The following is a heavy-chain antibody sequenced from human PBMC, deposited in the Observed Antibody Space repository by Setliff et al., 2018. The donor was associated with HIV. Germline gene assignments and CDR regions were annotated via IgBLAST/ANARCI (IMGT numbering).Heavy chain of an antibody. D-gene: IGHD4-17*01. CDR1: GYTFTNYY. Sequence: ASVKVSCKASGYTFTNYYMHWVRQAPGQGLEWMGWINPNSGGTNYAQKFQGRVTMTRDTSISTAYMELRSLRSDDTAVYYCARVIDYGVLYWSYYMDVWGKGTTVTVSS. V-gene: IGHV1-2*02. CDR2: INPNSGGT. CDR3: ARVIDYGVLYWSYYMDV. J-gene: IGHJ6*03.